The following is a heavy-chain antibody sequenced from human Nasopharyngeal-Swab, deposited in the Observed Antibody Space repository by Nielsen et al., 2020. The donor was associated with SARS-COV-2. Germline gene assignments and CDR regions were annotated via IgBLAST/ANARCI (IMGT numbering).Heavy chain of an antibody. Sequence: GESLKISCAASGFTFSSHDMTWVRQAPGKGLEWVSTISGSGASTDYADSVRGWFTISRDNSKNTLYLQMSSLRAEDTAVYYCARRPRIVVTATGYYFDYWGQGALVTVSS. J-gene: IGHJ4*02. CDR3: ARRPRIVVTATGYYFDY. CDR1: GFTFSSHD. CDR2: ISGSGAST. D-gene: IGHD6-19*01. V-gene: IGHV3-23*01.